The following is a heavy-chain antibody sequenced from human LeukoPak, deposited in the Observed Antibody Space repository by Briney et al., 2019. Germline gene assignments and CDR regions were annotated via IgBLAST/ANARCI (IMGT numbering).Heavy chain of an antibody. D-gene: IGHD6-13*01. V-gene: IGHV1-46*01. CDR2: INPSVGST. CDR3: ARDLDSSSWYIEY. CDR1: GYTFTTYF. J-gene: IGHJ4*02. Sequence: ASVKVSCKASGYTFTTYFIHWVRQAPGQGLEWMGMINPSVGSTTCAQKFQGRVTVTRDTSTSTVYMELSSLRSEDTAVYYCARDLDSSSWYIEYWGQGTLVTVSS.